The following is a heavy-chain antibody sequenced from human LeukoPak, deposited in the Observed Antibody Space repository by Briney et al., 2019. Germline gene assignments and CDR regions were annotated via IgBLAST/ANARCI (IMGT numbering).Heavy chain of an antibody. V-gene: IGHV3-33*06. CDR2: IWHDGSNK. J-gene: IGHJ5*02. CDR1: GFTFSSYG. D-gene: IGHD2-15*01. Sequence: PGGSLRLSRAASGFTFSSYGMHWVRQAPGEGLEWVAVIWHDGSNKYYADSVKGRFTISRDNSKNTLYLQMNSLRAEDTAVYYCAKDGCSGGSCYSRYNWFDPWGQGTLVTVSS. CDR3: AKDGCSGGSCYSRYNWFDP.